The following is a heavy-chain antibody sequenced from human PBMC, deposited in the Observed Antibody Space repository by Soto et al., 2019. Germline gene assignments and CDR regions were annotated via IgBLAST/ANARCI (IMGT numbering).Heavy chain of an antibody. CDR3: ARDGKYYDFWSGYPHYYFDY. D-gene: IGHD3-3*01. V-gene: IGHV1-2*02. CDR1: GGTFSSYA. J-gene: IGHJ4*02. CDR2: INPNSGGT. Sequence: ASVKVSCTASGGTFSSYAISWVLQAPVQGLGWMGWINPNSGGTNYAQKFQGRVTMTRDTSISTAYMELSRLRSDDTAVYYCARDGKYYDFWSGYPHYYFDYWGQGTLVTVSS.